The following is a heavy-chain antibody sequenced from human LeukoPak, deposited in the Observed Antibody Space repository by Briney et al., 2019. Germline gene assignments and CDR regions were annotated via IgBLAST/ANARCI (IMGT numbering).Heavy chain of an antibody. Sequence: ASGPTLLKPTQTLTLTCTFSGFSLSTSGVGVGWVRQPPGKALERHSPIYWNDDKPYCPSLKRRLTITKDTSKNQVVLTMTNMDPVDTATYYCAHICSGGSCYSTDAFDIWGQGTMVTVSS. D-gene: IGHD2-15*01. CDR2: IYWNDDK. J-gene: IGHJ3*02. CDR1: GFSLSTSGVG. V-gene: IGHV2-5*01. CDR3: AHICSGGSCYSTDAFDI.